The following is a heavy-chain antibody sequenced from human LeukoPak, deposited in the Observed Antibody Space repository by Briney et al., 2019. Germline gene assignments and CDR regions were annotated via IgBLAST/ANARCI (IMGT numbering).Heavy chain of an antibody. Sequence: ASVKVSCKASGYTFTSYYMHWVRQAPGQGLEGMGWINPNSGGTNYAQKFQGRVTMTRDTSISTAYMELSRLRSDDTAVYYCATLIVVVVAETYGMDVWGQGTTVTVSS. CDR2: INPNSGGT. CDR3: ATLIVVVVAETYGMDV. J-gene: IGHJ6*02. CDR1: GYTFTSYY. D-gene: IGHD2-15*01. V-gene: IGHV1-2*02.